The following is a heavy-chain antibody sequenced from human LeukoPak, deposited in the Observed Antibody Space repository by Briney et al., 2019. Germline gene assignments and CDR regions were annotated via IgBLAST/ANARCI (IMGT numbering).Heavy chain of an antibody. Sequence: GGSLRLSCAASGFTLSNTSMSWVGQAPGKGLEGVSVIHSGGATYYTDSVRGGTTISKENSKKKLYLQMNSLRAEDTAVYYCGRSVLYYFDCWGQGTLVTVSS. CDR2: IHSGGAT. J-gene: IGHJ4*02. V-gene: IGHV3-53*01. CDR1: GFTLSNTS. D-gene: IGHD3-10*01. CDR3: GRSVLYYFDC.